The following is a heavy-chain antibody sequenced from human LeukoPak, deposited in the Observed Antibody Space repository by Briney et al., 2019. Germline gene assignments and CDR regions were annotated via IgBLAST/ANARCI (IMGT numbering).Heavy chain of an antibody. CDR2: IRYDGSNK. CDR3: AKDDYYGSGSYPGGGYFDY. CDR1: GFTFSSYG. V-gene: IGHV3-30*02. J-gene: IGHJ4*02. Sequence: GGYLRLSCAASGFTFSSYGMHWVCQAPGKGLEWVAFIRYDGSNKYYADSVKGRFTISRDNSNNTLYLQMNSLRAEDTAVYYCAKDDYYGSGSYPGGGYFDYWGQGTLVTVSS. D-gene: IGHD3-10*01.